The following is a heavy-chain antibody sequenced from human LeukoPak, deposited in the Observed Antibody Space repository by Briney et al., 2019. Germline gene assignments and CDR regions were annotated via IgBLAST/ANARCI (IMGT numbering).Heavy chain of an antibody. CDR2: IRVDGETT. CDR3: AKGRAWIWNWFDP. J-gene: IGHJ5*02. CDR1: GFTFRSYA. V-gene: IGHV3-23*01. Sequence: GGSLRLSCVDSGFTFRSYAMTWVRQAPGKGLEWVSTIRVDGETTYYADSVKGRFIISRDNSKNTLYLQMNSLRAEDTAVYYCAKGRAWIWNWFDPWGQGTLVTVSS. D-gene: IGHD5-12*01.